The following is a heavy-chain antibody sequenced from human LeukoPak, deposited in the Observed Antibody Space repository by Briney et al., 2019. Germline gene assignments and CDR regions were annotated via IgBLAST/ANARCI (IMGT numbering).Heavy chain of an antibody. CDR2: IYYSGSS. CDR1: GGSVSSGSYY. D-gene: IGHD3-10*01. J-gene: IGHJ4*02. V-gene: IGHV4-61*01. Sequence: SETLSLTCTVSGGSVSSGSYYWSWIRQPPGKGLEWIGYIYYSGSSNYNPYLKSRVTISVDTSKNQFSLKLTSVTAADTAVYYCVAEEYGTGSYYKSAFWGKGALVTVSS. CDR3: VAEEYGTGSYYKSAF.